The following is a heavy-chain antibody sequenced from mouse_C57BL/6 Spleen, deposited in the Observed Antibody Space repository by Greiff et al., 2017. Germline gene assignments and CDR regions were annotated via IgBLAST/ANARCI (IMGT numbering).Heavy chain of an antibody. D-gene: IGHD1-1*01. V-gene: IGHV1-53*01. J-gene: IGHJ4*01. CDR3: ARPTIDSMEY. CDR1: GYTFTSYW. Sequence: QVQLQQPGTELVQPGASVKLSCKASGYTFTSYWMPWVKQRPGQGLEWIGNINPSNGSTNYNEKFKSKATLTVDKSSSTAYMQLSSLSSEVSAVYYCARPTIDSMEYWGERAAVTVSS. CDR2: INPSNGST.